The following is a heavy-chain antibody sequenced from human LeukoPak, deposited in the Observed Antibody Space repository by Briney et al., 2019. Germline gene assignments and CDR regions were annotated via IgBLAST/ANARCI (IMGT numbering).Heavy chain of an antibody. CDR1: GFTFTSYA. Sequence: GGSLRLSCETSGFTFTSYAVSWVRQAPGKGLEWVSAISAGATTTYYADSVKGRFTISRDNSKNTLYLQMNSLRAEDTAVYYCAKENYYYDSSPYDYWGQGTLVTVSS. V-gene: IGHV3-23*01. J-gene: IGHJ4*02. CDR3: AKENYYYDSSPYDY. CDR2: ISAGATTT. D-gene: IGHD3-22*01.